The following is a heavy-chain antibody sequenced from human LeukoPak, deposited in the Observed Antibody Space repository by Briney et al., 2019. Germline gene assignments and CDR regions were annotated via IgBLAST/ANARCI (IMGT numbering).Heavy chain of an antibody. CDR3: ARDAGGAWPFDY. CDR2: ISPTSAGT. D-gene: IGHD4-17*01. CDR1: GFDFSNTG. V-gene: IGHV3-23*01. J-gene: IGHJ4*02. Sequence: RGSLRLSCVASGFDFSNTGMTWVRQAPGRGLEWVSTISPTSAGTHYLDSVKGRFTISRDNSKNTLSLEMNSLRADDTATYYCARDAGGAWPFDYWGQGTRVIVSS.